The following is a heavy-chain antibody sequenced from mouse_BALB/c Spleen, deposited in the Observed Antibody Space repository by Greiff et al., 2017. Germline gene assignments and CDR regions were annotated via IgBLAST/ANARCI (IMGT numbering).Heavy chain of an antibody. Sequence: EVQLQQSGGGLVQPGGSMKLSCVASGFSFSNYWMNWVRQSPEQGLEWVAEIRLKSNNYATHYAESVKGMLTISRDDSKSSVYLQMNNLRAEDTGIYYCTRGTTALDYWGQGTTLTVSS. D-gene: IGHD1-2*01. CDR2: IRLKSNNYAT. CDR3: TRGTTALDY. J-gene: IGHJ2*01. CDR1: GFSFSNYW. V-gene: IGHV6-6*02.